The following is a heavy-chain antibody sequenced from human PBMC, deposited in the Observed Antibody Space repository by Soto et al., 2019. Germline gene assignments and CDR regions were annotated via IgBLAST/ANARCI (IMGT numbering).Heavy chain of an antibody. V-gene: IGHV1-3*05. J-gene: IGHJ4*02. CDR3: AWSIVVVTALDD. CDR2: INAGNGNT. CDR1: GYTFTSYA. D-gene: IGHD2-21*02. Sequence: QVQLVQSGAEEKKPGASVKVSCKASGYTFTSYAMHWVRQAPGQRLEWMGWINAGNGNTKYSQKFQGRVTITRDTSASTAYMELSSLRSEDTAVYYCAWSIVVVTALDDWGQGTLVTVSS.